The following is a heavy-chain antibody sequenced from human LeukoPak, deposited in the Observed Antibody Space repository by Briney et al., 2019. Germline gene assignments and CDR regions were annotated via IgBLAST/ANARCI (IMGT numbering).Heavy chain of an antibody. CDR3: ARNDYGDLFDY. CDR1: GFTFSSYA. CDR2: ISYDGSNK. Sequence: PGGSLRLSCAAAGFTFSSYAMHWVRQAPGKGLEWVAVISYDGSNKYYADSVKGRFTISRDNSKNTLYLQMNSLRAEDTAVYYCARNDYGDLFDYWGQGTLVTVSS. D-gene: IGHD4-17*01. J-gene: IGHJ4*02. V-gene: IGHV3-30*04.